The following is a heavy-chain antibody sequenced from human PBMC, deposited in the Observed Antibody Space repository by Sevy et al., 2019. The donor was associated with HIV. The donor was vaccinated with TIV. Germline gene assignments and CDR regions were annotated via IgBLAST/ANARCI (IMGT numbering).Heavy chain of an antibody. CDR1: GFTVSGNY. CDR3: ARDRYYDASGYYYYYYGMDV. CDR2: IDSGGSK. Sequence: GGSLRLSCEASGFTVSGNYMAWVRLAPGKGLEWVSLIDSGGSKYYADSVKGRFTISRDNAKNTLYFQMNPLRAEDTAVYFCARDRYYDASGYYYYYYGMDVWGQGTTVTVSS. D-gene: IGHD3-22*01. V-gene: IGHV3-66*01. J-gene: IGHJ6*02.